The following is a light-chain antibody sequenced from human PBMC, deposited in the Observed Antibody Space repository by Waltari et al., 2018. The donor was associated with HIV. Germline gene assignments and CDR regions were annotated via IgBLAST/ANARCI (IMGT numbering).Light chain of an antibody. CDR1: SSDVGGYNY. CDR3: SSYTSSSTVV. Sequence: QSALTQPASVSGSPGQSITISCTGPSSDVGGYNYVSWYQQHPGKAPKLMIYEVSNRPSGVSNRFSGSKSGNTASLTISGLQAEYEADYYCSSYTSSSTVVFGGGTKLTVL. V-gene: IGLV2-14*01. J-gene: IGLJ2*01. CDR2: EVS.